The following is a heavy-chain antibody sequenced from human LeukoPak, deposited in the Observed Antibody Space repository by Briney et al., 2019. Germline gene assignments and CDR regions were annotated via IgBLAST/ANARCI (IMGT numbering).Heavy chain of an antibody. D-gene: IGHD6-6*01. CDR3: ARSSSSAFDY. CDR2: ISGSGGST. CDR1: GFTFSSYA. V-gene: IGHV3-23*01. Sequence: GGSLRLSCAASGFTFSSYAVSWVRQAPGKGLEWVSGISGSGGSTFYADSLEGRFTISRDNSKNTLYLQMNSLRAEDTAVYYCARSSSSAFDYWSQGTLVTVSS. J-gene: IGHJ4*02.